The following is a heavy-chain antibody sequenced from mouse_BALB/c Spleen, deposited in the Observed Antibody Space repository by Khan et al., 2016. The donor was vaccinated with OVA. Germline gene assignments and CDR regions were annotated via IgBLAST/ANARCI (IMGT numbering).Heavy chain of an antibody. CDR1: GYSITNGYF. CDR2: IRYDGNT. J-gene: IGHJ3*01. CDR3: ARGGSSGPAWFTY. V-gene: IGHV3-6*02. D-gene: IGHD3-1*01. Sequence: EVQLQESGPGLVKPSQSLSLTCSVTGYSITNGYFWNWIRQFPGNNLEWMGYIRYDGNTNYNQSLKNRISITRATSKNQFFLNLNSVTPEATATYYCARGGSSGPAWFTYWGQGTLVTVSA.